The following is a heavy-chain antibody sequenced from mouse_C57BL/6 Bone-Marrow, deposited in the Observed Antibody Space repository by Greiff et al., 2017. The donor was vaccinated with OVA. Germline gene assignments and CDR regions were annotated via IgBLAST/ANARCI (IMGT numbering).Heavy chain of an antibody. D-gene: IGHD2-4*01. CDR3: ARTYDYDY. CDR1: GFTFSDYG. Sequence: EVQLVESGGGLVKPGGSLKLSCAASGFTFSDYGMHWVRQAPEKGLEWVAYISSGSSTIYYADTVKGRFTISRDNAKNPLFLQMTSLRSEDTAMYYCARTYDYDYWGQGTTLTVPS. J-gene: IGHJ2*01. CDR2: ISSGSSTI. V-gene: IGHV5-17*01.